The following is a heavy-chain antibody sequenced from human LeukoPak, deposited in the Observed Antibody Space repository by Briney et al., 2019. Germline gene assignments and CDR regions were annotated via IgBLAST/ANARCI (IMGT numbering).Heavy chain of an antibody. CDR2: INPNSGGT. J-gene: IGHJ5*02. CDR1: GSTFTGYY. CDR3: ARGSSGWAGDWFDP. Sequence: ASVKVSCKASGSTFTGYYMHWVRQAPGQGLEWMGWINPNSGGTNYAQKFQGRVTMTRDTSISTAYMELSRLRSDDTAVYYCARGSSGWAGDWFDPWGQGTLVTVSS. D-gene: IGHD6-19*01. V-gene: IGHV1-2*02.